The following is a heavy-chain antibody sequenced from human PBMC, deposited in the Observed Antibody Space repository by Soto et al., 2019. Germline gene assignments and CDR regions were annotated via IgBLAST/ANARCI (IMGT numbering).Heavy chain of an antibody. V-gene: IGHV3-11*05. CDR2: ISSSSSYT. D-gene: IGHD2-21*02. J-gene: IGHJ6*02. CDR3: ARRQTDDYYYYGMDV. CDR1: GFTFSDYY. Sequence: QVPLVESGGGLVKPGGSLRLSCAASGFTFSDYYMSWIRQAPGKGLEWVSYISSSSSYTNYADSVKGRFTISRDNAKNSLYLQMSSLRAEDTAVYYCARRQTDDYYYYGMDVWGQGTTVTVSS.